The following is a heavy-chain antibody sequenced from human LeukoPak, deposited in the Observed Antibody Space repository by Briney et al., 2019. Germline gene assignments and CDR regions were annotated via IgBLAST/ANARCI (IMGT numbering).Heavy chain of an antibody. D-gene: IGHD2-2*01. CDR1: GYSISSGYY. CDR2: IHHSGST. CDR3: ARHPQGYCSSTSCENDAFDI. Sequence: SETPSLTCAVSGYSISSGYYWGWIRQPPGKGLEWIGSIHHSGSTYYNPSLKSRVTISVDTSKNQFSLKLSSVTAADTAVYYCARHPQGYCSSTSCENDAFDIWGQGTMVTVSS. J-gene: IGHJ3*02. V-gene: IGHV4-38-2*01.